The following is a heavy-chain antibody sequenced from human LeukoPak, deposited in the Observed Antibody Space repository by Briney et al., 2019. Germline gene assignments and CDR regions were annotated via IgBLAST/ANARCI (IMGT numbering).Heavy chain of an antibody. CDR3: ARVRLAARDWFDP. V-gene: IGHV3-74*01. CDR1: GFTFDDYT. Sequence: GGSLRLSCAASGFTFDDYTMHWVRQAPGKGLVWVSRINSDGSSTSYADSVKGRFTISRDNAKNSLYLQMNSLRAEDTAVYYCARVRLAARDWFDPWGQGTLVTVSS. D-gene: IGHD6-19*01. J-gene: IGHJ5*02. CDR2: INSDGSST.